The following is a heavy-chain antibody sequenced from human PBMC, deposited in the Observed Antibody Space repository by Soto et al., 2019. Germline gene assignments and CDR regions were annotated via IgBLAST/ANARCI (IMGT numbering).Heavy chain of an antibody. CDR1: GGSFSGYY. Sequence: QVQLQQWGAGLLKPSETLSLTCAVYGGSFSGYYWSWIRQPPGKGLEWIGEINHSGSTNYNPSLKRRVTILVDTSKNQFSLKLSSVTAADTAVYYCARGTTGLWFGEFPYYYYYGMDVWGQGTTVTVSS. V-gene: IGHV4-34*01. CDR2: INHSGST. D-gene: IGHD3-10*01. J-gene: IGHJ6*02. CDR3: ARGTTGLWFGEFPYYYYYGMDV.